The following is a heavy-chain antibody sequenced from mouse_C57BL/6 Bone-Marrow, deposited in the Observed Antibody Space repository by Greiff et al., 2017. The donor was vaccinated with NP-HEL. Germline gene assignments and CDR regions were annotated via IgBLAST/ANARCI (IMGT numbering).Heavy chain of an antibody. Sequence: VQLQQSGPELVKPGASVKISCKASGYTFTDYYMNWVKQSHGKSLEWIGDINPNNGGTSYNQKFKGKATLTVDKSSSTAYMELRSLTSEDSAVYYCARLFLWYLYYFDYWGQGTTLTVSS. CDR2: INPNNGGT. J-gene: IGHJ2*01. CDR3: ARLFLWYLYYFDY. V-gene: IGHV1-26*01. CDR1: GYTFTDYY. D-gene: IGHD2-1*01.